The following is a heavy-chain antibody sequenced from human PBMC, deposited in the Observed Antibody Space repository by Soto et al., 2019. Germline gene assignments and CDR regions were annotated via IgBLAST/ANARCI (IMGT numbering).Heavy chain of an antibody. Sequence: ETLSLTCNVSGGSIRSNYWSWIRQPAGKALEWFGRIYTSGTTNYNPSLKSRATMLIDTSKNQFSLILSSVTAADTGVYYCAREGASGFGMDVWGQGTTVTVSS. CDR1: GGSIRSNY. J-gene: IGHJ6*02. D-gene: IGHD1-26*01. CDR2: IYTSGTT. V-gene: IGHV4-4*07. CDR3: AREGASGFGMDV.